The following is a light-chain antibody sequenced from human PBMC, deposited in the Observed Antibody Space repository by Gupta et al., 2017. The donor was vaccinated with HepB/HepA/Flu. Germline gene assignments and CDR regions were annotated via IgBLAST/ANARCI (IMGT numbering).Light chain of an antibody. J-gene: IGKJ2*01. CDR1: HSVATY. CDR2: GPS. CDR3: RQRFYTPHT. Sequence: DIPMTHSPPSLSAPVGDRVTITCRARHSVATYLHWYQQKTEKAPKIPIYGPSTLHSGVSPRSSGSGSCTDYSLPTSSLQPEDFAINYCRQRFYTPHTFGQGTKLEIK. V-gene: IGKV1-39*01.